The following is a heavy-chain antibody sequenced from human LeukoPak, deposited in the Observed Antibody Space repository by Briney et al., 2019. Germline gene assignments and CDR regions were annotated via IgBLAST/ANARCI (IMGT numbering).Heavy chain of an antibody. Sequence: PGGSLRLSCAASGFTFSGYGMHWVRKAPGKGLEWVAFIRYDGSNKYYADSVKGRFTISRDNSKNTLYLQMNSLRAEDTAVYYCAKQAVSGWYYFDYWGQGTLVTVPS. CDR3: AKQAVSGWYYFDY. V-gene: IGHV3-30*02. J-gene: IGHJ4*02. CDR2: IRYDGSNK. CDR1: GFTFSGYG. D-gene: IGHD6-19*01.